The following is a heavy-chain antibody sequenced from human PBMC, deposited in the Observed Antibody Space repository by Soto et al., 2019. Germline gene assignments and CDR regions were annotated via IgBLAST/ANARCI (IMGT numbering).Heavy chain of an antibody. D-gene: IGHD2-15*01. CDR1: GFTFRSYA. J-gene: IGHJ6*01. Sequence: QPGGSLRLSCAASGFTFRSYAMSWVRKAPGKGLEWVSAIGVSGGNTYYEDSVKVRFTISRDNSKNTRFLQMNSLRAEDTAVYYGAKDTYCSGGSCYQALGVWGQGTTVTFSS. CDR3: AKDTYCSGGSCYQALGV. CDR2: IGVSGGNT. V-gene: IGHV3-23*01.